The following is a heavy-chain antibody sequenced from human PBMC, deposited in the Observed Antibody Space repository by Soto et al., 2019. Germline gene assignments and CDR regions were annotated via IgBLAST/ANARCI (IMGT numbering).Heavy chain of an antibody. CDR2: IYYSGST. CDR3: ARVGRWETNS. J-gene: IGHJ4*02. D-gene: IGHD1-26*01. CDR1: GGSISSGGYY. Sequence: QVQLQESGPGLVKPSQTLSLTCTVSGGSISSGGYYWSWIRQHPGKGLEWSGYIYYSGSTYYNPSLKSQVTISVDTSKSQFALKLSSVTAADTAVSYCARVGRWETNSWGQGTLVTVSS. V-gene: IGHV4-31*01.